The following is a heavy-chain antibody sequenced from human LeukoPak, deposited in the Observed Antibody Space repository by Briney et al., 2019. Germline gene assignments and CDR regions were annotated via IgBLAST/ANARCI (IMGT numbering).Heavy chain of an antibody. CDR1: GFTFSGHW. Sequence: PGGSLRLSCVASGFTFSGHWMSWVRQTPGKGLEWVANINQDGSEKQYVDSVKGRFTISRDNAKNSLYLQMNSLRAEDTAVYYCARDFPDWCGYYIFDYWGQGTLVTVSS. V-gene: IGHV3-7*01. J-gene: IGHJ4*02. CDR3: ARDFPDWCGYYIFDY. CDR2: INQDGSEK. D-gene: IGHD3-3*01.